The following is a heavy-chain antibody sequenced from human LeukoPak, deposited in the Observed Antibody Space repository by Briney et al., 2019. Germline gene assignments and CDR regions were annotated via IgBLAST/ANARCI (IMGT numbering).Heavy chain of an antibody. CDR3: ARGHNSTLPD. CDR2: IKEDESEK. Sequence: GGSLRLSCAASGFTFSLYWMAWVRQAPGKGLEWVANIKEDESEKYYVDSVKGRFTISRDNAKNSMYLEMNSLRAEDTAVYYCARGHNSTLPDWGQGSLVTVSS. J-gene: IGHJ4*02. V-gene: IGHV3-7*04. CDR1: GFTFSLYW. D-gene: IGHD1-20*01.